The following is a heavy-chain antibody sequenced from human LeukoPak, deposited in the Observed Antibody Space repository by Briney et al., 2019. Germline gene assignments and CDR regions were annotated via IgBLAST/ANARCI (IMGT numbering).Heavy chain of an antibody. CDR3: VKDYVATLDY. CDR2: IYHSGST. Sequence: SETLSLTCTVSGYSISSGYYWGWIRQPPGKGLEWIGSIYHSGSTYYNPSLKSRVTISVDTSKNQFSLKLSSVTAADTAVYYCVKDYVATLDYWGQGTLVIVSS. D-gene: IGHD4-23*01. J-gene: IGHJ4*02. V-gene: IGHV4-38-2*02. CDR1: GYSISSGYY.